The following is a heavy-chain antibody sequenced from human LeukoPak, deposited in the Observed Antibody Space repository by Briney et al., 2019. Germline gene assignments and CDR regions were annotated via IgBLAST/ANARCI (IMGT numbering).Heavy chain of an antibody. Sequence: SETLSLTCTVSGGSISSGDYYWSWIRQPPGKGLEWIGYIYYSGSTYYNPSLKSRVTISVDTSKNQFSLKLSSVTAADTAVYYCARVRVQLWLSNAFDIWGQGTMVTVSS. D-gene: IGHD5-18*01. CDR2: IYYSGST. V-gene: IGHV4-30-4*01. CDR1: GGSISSGDYY. J-gene: IGHJ3*02. CDR3: ARVRVQLWLSNAFDI.